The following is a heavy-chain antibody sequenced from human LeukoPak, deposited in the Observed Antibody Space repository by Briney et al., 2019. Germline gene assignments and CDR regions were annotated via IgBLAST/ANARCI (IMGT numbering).Heavy chain of an antibody. CDR1: GFTFSDYY. CDR2: ISSSGSTI. Sequence: GGSLRLSCAASGFTFSDYYMSWIRQAPGKGLEWVSYISSSGSTIYYADSVRGRFTISRDNAKTSLYLQMNSLRDEDTAVYYCARRAGAAMYIDYWGQGTLVTVSS. V-gene: IGHV3-11*01. J-gene: IGHJ4*02. D-gene: IGHD2-2*01. CDR3: ARRAGAAMYIDY.